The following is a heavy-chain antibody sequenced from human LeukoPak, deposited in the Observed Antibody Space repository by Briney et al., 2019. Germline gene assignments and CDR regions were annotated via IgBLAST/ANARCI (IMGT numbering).Heavy chain of an antibody. J-gene: IGHJ4*02. V-gene: IGHV3-23*01. Sequence: GGSLRLSCAASGFTFTNYAMNWVRQAPGKGLEWVAGISDTGGRTNYADSVKGRFTISRDNPKNTLYLQMNSLRAEDTAVYFCAKRGVVIRVILVGFHKEAYYFDSWGQGALVTVSS. D-gene: IGHD3-22*01. CDR1: GFTFTNYA. CDR3: AKRGVVIRVILVGFHKEAYYFDS. CDR2: ISDTGGRT.